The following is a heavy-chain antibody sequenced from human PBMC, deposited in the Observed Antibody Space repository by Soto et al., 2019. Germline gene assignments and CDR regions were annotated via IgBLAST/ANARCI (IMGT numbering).Heavy chain of an antibody. V-gene: IGHV4-34*01. CDR3: ARGCYYYGSGSSNWFDP. CDR1: GGSFSGYY. Sequence: SETLSLTCAVYGGSFSGYYWSWIRQPPGKGLEWIGEINHSGSTNYNPSLKSRVTISVDTSKNQFSLKLSSVTAADTAVYYCARGCYYYGSGSSNWFDPWGQGTLVTVS. CDR2: INHSGST. D-gene: IGHD3-10*01. J-gene: IGHJ5*02.